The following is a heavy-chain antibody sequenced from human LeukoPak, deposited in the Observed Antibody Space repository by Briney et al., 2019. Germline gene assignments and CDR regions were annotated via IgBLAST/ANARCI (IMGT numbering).Heavy chain of an antibody. CDR3: TTDEWELLGAFDI. J-gene: IGHJ3*02. CDR2: ISYDGSNK. CDR1: GFTFSSYG. D-gene: IGHD1-26*01. Sequence: GGSLRLSCAASGFTFSSYGMHWVRQAPGKGLEWVAVISYDGSNKYYADSVKGRFTISRDNSKNTLYLQMNSLKTEDTAVYYCTTDEWELLGAFDIWGQGTMVTVSS. V-gene: IGHV3-30*03.